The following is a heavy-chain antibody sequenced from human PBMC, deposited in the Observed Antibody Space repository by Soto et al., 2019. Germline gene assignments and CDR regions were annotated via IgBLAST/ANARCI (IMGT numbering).Heavy chain of an antibody. CDR2: STSEGSRL. J-gene: IGHJ4*02. V-gene: IGHV3-74*01. D-gene: IGHD3-3*01. CDR3: ARDPLYSDVCSGYRPQYFDY. CDR1: GFNFNGYG. Sequence: WGSLRLSWAASGFNFNGYGMRWVRQAPGKGLVWVSRSTSEGSRLSYADSVKGGFTISRDNAKNTLYTQMSSLTAEETAVYYCARDPLYSDVCSGYRPQYFDYRRQGPLVTVSS.